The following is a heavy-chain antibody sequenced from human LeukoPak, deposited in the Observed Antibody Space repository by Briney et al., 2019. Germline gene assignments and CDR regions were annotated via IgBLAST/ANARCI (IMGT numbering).Heavy chain of an antibody. D-gene: IGHD3-10*01. CDR3: ARAGGLLWFGEVLESSDAFHI. Sequence: ASVKVSCKAAGYTFTSYYMHWVRQAPGQGLEWMGIINPSGGSTSYAQKFQGRVTMTRDTSTSTVYMELSSLRSEDTAVYYCARAGGLLWFGEVLESSDAFHIWGQGTMVTVSS. V-gene: IGHV1-46*01. CDR2: INPSGGST. CDR1: GYTFTSYY. J-gene: IGHJ3*02.